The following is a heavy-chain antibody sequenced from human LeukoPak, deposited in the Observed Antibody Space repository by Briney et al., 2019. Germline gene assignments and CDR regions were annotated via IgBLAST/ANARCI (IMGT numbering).Heavy chain of an antibody. CDR3: ARERGPVGIVGATFDY. J-gene: IGHJ4*02. CDR2: IIPIFGTA. Sequence: SVKVSCKAPGGTFSSYAISWVRQAPGQGLEWMGGIIPIFGTANYAQKFQGRVTITADESTSTAYMELSSLRSEDTAVYYCARERGPVGIVGATFDYWGQGTLVTVSS. D-gene: IGHD1-26*01. V-gene: IGHV1-69*13. CDR1: GGTFSSYA.